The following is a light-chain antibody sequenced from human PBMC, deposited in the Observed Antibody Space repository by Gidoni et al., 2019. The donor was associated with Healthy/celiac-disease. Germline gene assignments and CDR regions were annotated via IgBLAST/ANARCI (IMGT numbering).Light chain of an antibody. Sequence: QSALTQPASVSGSPGQSITISCTGPSSDVGGYNSVSWYQQHPGKAPTLMIYDVSYRPAGVSNRFSGSKSGNTASLTISGLQAEDEADYYCSSYTSSSTRVFGGGTKLTVL. J-gene: IGLJ3*02. CDR2: DVS. CDR3: SSYTSSSTRV. V-gene: IGLV2-14*01. CDR1: SSDVGGYNS.